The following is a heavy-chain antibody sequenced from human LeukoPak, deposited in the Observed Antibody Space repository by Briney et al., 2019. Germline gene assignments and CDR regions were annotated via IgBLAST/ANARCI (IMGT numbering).Heavy chain of an antibody. Sequence: GGSLRLSCVASGFTFRTHAMSWVRQAPGKGLEWVSTIGGVAVSTDYADSVKGRFTFSRDDSKSTVYLQMNSLRAEDTAVYYCANRLRFLEWAFDYWGQGTLVTVSS. CDR3: ANRLRFLEWAFDY. D-gene: IGHD3-3*01. CDR2: IGGVAVST. V-gene: IGHV3-23*01. J-gene: IGHJ4*02. CDR1: GFTFRTHA.